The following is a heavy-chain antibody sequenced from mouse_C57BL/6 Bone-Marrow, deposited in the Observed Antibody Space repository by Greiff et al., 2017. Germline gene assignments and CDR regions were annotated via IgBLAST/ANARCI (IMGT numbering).Heavy chain of an antibody. J-gene: IGHJ3*01. CDR2: IDPETGGT. D-gene: IGHD1-1*01. Sequence: QVQLQQSGAELVRPGASVTLSCKASGYTFTDYEMHWVKQTPVHGLEWIGAIDPETGGTAYNQKFKGKAILTADKSSSTAYMELRSLTSEDSAVYYCTGGGIHYGAYWGQGTLVTVSA. V-gene: IGHV1-15*01. CDR3: TGGGIHYGAY. CDR1: GYTFTDYE.